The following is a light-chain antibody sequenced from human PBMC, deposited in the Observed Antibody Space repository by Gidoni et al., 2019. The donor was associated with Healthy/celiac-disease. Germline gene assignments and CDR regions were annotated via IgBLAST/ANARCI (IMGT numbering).Light chain of an antibody. CDR3: QQYYSTPLT. J-gene: IGKJ4*01. Sequence: DIVMTQSPVSLPVSLGERPTINCKSSQSVLYSSNNKNYLAWYQQKPGQPPKLLIDWASTRESGVPDRFSGSGSGTDFTLTISSLQAEDVAVYYCQQYYSTPLTFGGGTKVEIK. CDR1: QSVLYSSNNKNY. CDR2: WAS. V-gene: IGKV4-1*01.